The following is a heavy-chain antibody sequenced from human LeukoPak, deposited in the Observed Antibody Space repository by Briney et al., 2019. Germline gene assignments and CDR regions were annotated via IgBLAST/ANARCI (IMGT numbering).Heavy chain of an antibody. CDR1: GFTFSSYA. J-gene: IGHJ6*03. Sequence: GGSLRLSCAASGFTFSSYAMSWVRQAPGKGLEWVSGINWNGGSTGYADSVKGRFTISRDNAKNSLYLQMNSLRAEDTAVYYCARGDGDYPLEYYYYYYMDVWGKGTTVTISS. V-gene: IGHV3-20*04. CDR3: ARGDGDYPLEYYYYYYMDV. CDR2: INWNGGST. D-gene: IGHD4-17*01.